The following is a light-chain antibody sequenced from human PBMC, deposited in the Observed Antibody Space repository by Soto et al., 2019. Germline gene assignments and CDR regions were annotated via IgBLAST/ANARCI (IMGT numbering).Light chain of an antibody. CDR3: QQYGSSPQT. CDR2: GAS. CDR1: QSVSSSY. Sequence: LALTPYPSPPSLFPGEKAPLSFRASQSVSSSYVAWYQQKPGQAPRLLIYGASSRATGIPDRFSGSGSGTDFTLTISRLEPEDFAVYYCQQYGSSPQTFGQGTKVDIK. V-gene: IGKV3-20*01. J-gene: IGKJ1*01.